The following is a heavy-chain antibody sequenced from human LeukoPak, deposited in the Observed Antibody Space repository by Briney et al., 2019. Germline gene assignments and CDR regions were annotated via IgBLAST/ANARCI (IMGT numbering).Heavy chain of an antibody. CDR2: IKQDGSEK. CDR3: ASAGIAVAGTGADY. Sequence: GGSLRLSCAASGFTFSSYWMSWVRQAPGKGLEWVANIKQDGSEKYYVDSVKGRFTISRDNAKNSLYLQMNSLRAEDTAVYYCASAGIAVAGTGADYWGQGTLVTVSS. V-gene: IGHV3-7*01. CDR1: GFTFSSYW. D-gene: IGHD6-19*01. J-gene: IGHJ4*02.